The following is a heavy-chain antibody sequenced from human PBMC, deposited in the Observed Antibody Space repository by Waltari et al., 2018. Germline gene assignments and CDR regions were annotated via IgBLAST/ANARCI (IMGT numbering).Heavy chain of an antibody. V-gene: IGHV4-59*01. CDR1: GGSLSTYY. J-gene: IGHJ3*02. CDR3: ARSGGTSGAFDI. Sequence: QVQLQESGPGLVKPSETLSLTCTVSGGSLSTYYWSWIRQLPGEGLEWIAYIYYTGSNNYNPSLYSRVTISEDTSKNQFSLKLSSVTAADTAVYYCARSGGTSGAFDIWGQGTMVTVSS. CDR2: IYYTGSN. D-gene: IGHD1-1*01.